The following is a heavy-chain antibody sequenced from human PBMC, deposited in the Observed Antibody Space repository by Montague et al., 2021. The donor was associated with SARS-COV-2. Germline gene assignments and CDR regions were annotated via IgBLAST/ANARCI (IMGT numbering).Heavy chain of an antibody. CDR1: GGSISSDSYY. CDR3: AGVVGFSFDY. D-gene: IGHD2-21*01. CDR2: IYTSGST. V-gene: IGHV4-61*02. J-gene: IGHJ4*02. Sequence: TLSLTCTVSGGSISSDSYYWSWIRQPAGKGLEWIGRIYTSGSTNYNPSLKSGVTISVDTSKNQFSLKPSSVTAADTAVYYCAGVVGFSFDYWGQGTLVTVSS.